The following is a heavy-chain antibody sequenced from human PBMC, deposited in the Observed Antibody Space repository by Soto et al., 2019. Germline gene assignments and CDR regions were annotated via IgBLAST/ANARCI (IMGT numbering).Heavy chain of an antibody. CDR2: VYYTGST. CDR3: ARGDGFWSGYSYPNY. CDR1: GGSVSNSSHY. Sequence: SETLSLTCTVSGGSVSNSSHYWTWIRQPPGKGLEWIGYVYYTGSTNYNPSLHSRVTISVDTSKNQFSLTLSSVTAADTAVYYCARGDGFWSGYSYPNYWGQGTPVTVSS. J-gene: IGHJ4*02. D-gene: IGHD3-3*01. V-gene: IGHV4-61*01.